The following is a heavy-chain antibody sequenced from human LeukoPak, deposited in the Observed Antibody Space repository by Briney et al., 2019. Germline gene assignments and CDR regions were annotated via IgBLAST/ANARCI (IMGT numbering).Heavy chain of an antibody. Sequence: PGGSLRLSCAASGFTFSNYPMHWVRQAPGKGLEWVAVISYDGINKYYADSVKGRLTISRDNSKNTLYLQMNSLRAEDTAVYYCARDLGYCSGGICYSNGHFDYWGQGTLVTVSS. V-gene: IGHV3-30*04. D-gene: IGHD2-15*01. CDR1: GFTFSNYP. CDR2: ISYDGINK. J-gene: IGHJ4*02. CDR3: ARDLGYCSGGICYSNGHFDY.